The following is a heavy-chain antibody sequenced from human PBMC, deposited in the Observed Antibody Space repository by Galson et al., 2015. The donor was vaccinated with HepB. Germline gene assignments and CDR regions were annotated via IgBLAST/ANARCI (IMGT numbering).Heavy chain of an antibody. V-gene: IGHV6-1*01. CDR3: ARSTSTNGSVDY. J-gene: IGHJ4*02. Sequence: CAISGDSVSSNSAAWNWIRQSPSRGLEWLGRTYYTSKWDNDYAVSVKSRITINPDTSKNQFSLQLKSVTPEDTAVYYCARSTSTNGSVDYWGQGTLVTVSS. CDR2: TYYTSKWDN. D-gene: IGHD5/OR15-5a*01. CDR1: GDSVSSNSAA.